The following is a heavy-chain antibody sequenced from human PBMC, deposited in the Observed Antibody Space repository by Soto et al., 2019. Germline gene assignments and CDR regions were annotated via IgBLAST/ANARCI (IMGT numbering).Heavy chain of an antibody. J-gene: IGHJ4*02. CDR3: ARVLYYYDSSGYYGYFDY. CDR2: IIPIFGTA. CDR1: GGTFSSYA. V-gene: IGHV1-69*13. Sequence: SVKVSCKASGGTFSSYAISWVRQAPGQGLEWMGGIIPIFGTANYAQKFQGRVTITADESTSTAYMELSSLRSEDTAVYYCARVLYYYDSSGYYGYFDYWGQGTLVTVSS. D-gene: IGHD3-22*01.